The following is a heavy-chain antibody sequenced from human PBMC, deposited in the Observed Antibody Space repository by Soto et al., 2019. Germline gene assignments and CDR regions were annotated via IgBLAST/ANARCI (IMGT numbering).Heavy chain of an antibody. J-gene: IGHJ3*01. CDR2: IFDIETA. CDR1: GGSVSSGGYY. V-gene: IGHV4-31*03. Sequence: QVQLQESGPGLVKTSQTLSLTCTVSGGSVSSGGYYWNWIRQHPGKGLEWLGYIFDIETAYYNPSLKSRLTISMDTSKNQFSLKVTSVTPADTAVDYCARENFGVVIHDAFDLGGQGTMVTVSS. CDR3: ARENFGVVIHDAFDL. D-gene: IGHD3-3*01.